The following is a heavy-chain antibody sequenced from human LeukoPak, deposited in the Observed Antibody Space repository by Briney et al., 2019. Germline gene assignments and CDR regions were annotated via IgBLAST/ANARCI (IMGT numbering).Heavy chain of an antibody. Sequence: SETLSLTCTVSGGSISNYYRSWIRQSPETGLEWIGYIHDSGSTNYNPSLKSRVTISVDTSKNQFSLKLSSVTAADTAVYYCARLDAAAGRYLQLFYWGEGTLVTVSS. CDR1: GGSISNYY. J-gene: IGHJ4*02. D-gene: IGHD3-16*02. CDR2: IHDSGST. CDR3: ARLDAAAGRYLQLFY. V-gene: IGHV4-59*08.